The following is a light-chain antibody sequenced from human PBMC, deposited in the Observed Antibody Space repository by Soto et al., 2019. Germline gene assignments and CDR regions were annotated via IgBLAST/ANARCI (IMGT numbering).Light chain of an antibody. J-gene: IGLJ1*01. CDR2: EVT. V-gene: IGLV2-8*01. CDR1: SSYVGGYKY. Sequence: QSALTQPPSASGSPGQSVTISCTGTSSYVGGYKYVSWYQQQPGKAPKLMMYEVTKRPSGVPDRFSGSKSGNTASLTVSGLQAEDEADYYCSSYAGSNNLKVFGTGTKVTVL. CDR3: SSYAGSNNLKV.